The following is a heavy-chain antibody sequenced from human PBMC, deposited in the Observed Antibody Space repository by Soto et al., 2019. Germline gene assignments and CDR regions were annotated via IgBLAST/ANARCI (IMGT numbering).Heavy chain of an antibody. V-gene: IGHV3-23*01. CDR1: GFTFSSYA. J-gene: IGHJ6*02. CDR2: ISGSGGST. CDR3: AKDVGYCSSTSCPSYYYYYGMDV. D-gene: IGHD2-2*01. Sequence: RRLSCAASGFTFSSYAMSWVRQAPGKGLEWVSAISGSGGSTYYADSVKGRFTISRDNSKNTLYLQMNSLRAEDTAVYYCAKDVGYCSSTSCPSYYYYYGMDVWGQGTTVTVSS.